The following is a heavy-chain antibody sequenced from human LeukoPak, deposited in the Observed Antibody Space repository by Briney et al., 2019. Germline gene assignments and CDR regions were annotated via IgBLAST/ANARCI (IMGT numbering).Heavy chain of an antibody. D-gene: IGHD3-16*01. CDR2: IYYSGST. CDR1: GGSISSYY. V-gene: IGHV4-59*13. CDR3: ARAEDLGVLDY. J-gene: IGHJ4*02. Sequence: SETLSLTCTVSGGSISSYYWSWIRQPPGKGLDWIGYIYYSGSTNYNPSLKSRVTISVDTSKNQFSLKLSSVTAADTAVYYCARAEDLGVLDYWGQGTLVTVSS.